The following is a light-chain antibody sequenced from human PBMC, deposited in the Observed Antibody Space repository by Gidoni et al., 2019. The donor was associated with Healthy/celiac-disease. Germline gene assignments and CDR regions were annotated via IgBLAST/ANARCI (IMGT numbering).Light chain of an antibody. CDR2: EVS. CDR3: SSYTSSSTLV. V-gene: IGLV2-14*01. Sequence: QSALPQPASVSGSPGQSITISCTGTSSDVGGYNYVSWYQQHPGKAPKLMIYEVSNRPSGVSNRFSGAKSGNTASLTSSGLQAEDEADYYCSSYTSSSTLVFGGGTKLTVL. CDR1: SSDVGGYNY. J-gene: IGLJ2*01.